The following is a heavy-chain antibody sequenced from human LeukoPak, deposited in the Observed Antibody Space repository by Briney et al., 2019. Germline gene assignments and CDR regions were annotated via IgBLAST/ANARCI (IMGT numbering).Heavy chain of an antibody. CDR3: ARALGYCSGGSCTRGYNWFDP. D-gene: IGHD2-15*01. J-gene: IGHJ5*02. V-gene: IGHV4-39*01. Sequence: SETLSLACSVSGGSISSYYWGWIRQPPGKGLEWIGSIYYGGSTYYNPSLKSRVTISVDTSMNQFSLKLSFVTTADTAVYYCARALGYCSGGSCTRGYNWFDPWGQGTLVTVPS. CDR2: IYYGGST. CDR1: GGSISSYY.